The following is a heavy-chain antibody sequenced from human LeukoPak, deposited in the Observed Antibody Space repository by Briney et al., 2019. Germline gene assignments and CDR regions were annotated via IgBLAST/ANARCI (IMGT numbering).Heavy chain of an antibody. CDR2: IYYSGST. D-gene: IGHD2-8*01. J-gene: IGHJ4*02. V-gene: IGHV4-59*08. CDR3: ARADGDGVIDY. CDR1: GGSISSYY. Sequence: PSETLSLTCTVSGGSISSYYWSWIRQPPGKGLEWIGYIYYSGSTYYNPSLKSRVTISVDTSKNQFSLKLSSVTAADTAVYYCARADGDGVIDYWGQGTLVTVSS.